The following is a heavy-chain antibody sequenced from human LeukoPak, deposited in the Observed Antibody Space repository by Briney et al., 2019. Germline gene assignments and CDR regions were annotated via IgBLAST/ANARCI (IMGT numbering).Heavy chain of an antibody. Sequence: AGGSLRLSCAASGFELSDHYMSWIRQAPGKGLEWVSYISSSGSTIYYADSVKGRFTISRDNAKNSLYLQMNSLRAEDTAVYYCARGGRGNLVYDYWGQGTLVTVSS. J-gene: IGHJ4*02. V-gene: IGHV3-11*04. D-gene: IGHD2-2*02. CDR2: ISSSGSTI. CDR3: ARGGRGNLVYDY. CDR1: GFELSDHY.